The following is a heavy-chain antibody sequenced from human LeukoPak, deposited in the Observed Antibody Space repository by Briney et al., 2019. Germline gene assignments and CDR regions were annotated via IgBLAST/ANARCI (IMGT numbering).Heavy chain of an antibody. J-gene: IGHJ6*03. CDR2: ISSSSTYI. Sequence: GGSLRLSCVASGFIFSGYSMNWVRQAPGKGLEWVSSISSSSTYIYYANSLKGRFTISRDNAKNSLYLHMNSLRAEDTAVYYCASWGSGRRQYYYYYMDVWGKGTTVTVSS. D-gene: IGHD3-10*01. CDR3: ASWGSGRRQYYYYYMDV. V-gene: IGHV3-21*01. CDR1: GFIFSGYS.